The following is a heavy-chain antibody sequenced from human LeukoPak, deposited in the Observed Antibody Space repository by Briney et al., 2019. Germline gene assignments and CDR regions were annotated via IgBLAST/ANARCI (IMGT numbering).Heavy chain of an antibody. J-gene: IGHJ4*02. CDR2: ISRTSAYI. CDR1: GFTFSDYA. CDR3: ARDERRY. Sequence: GGSLRLSCAASGFTFSDYAMKWVRQAPGKGLEWVSAISRTSAYICYSDSVRGRFTISRDNAKNSVYLQMDSLRAEDTAVYYCARDERRYWGQGTLVTVSS. V-gene: IGHV3-21*01.